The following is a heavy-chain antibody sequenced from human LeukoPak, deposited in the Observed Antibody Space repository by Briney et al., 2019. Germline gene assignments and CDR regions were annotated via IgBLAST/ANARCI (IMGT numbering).Heavy chain of an antibody. V-gene: IGHV4-39*01. CDR3: ARLDGYSYGYPRFDY. Sequence: SETLSLTCTVSGGSIRSSYYYWGWIRQPPGKGLEWIDRIYYSGITYYNPSLKSRVTISVDTSKNQFSLKLSSVTAADTAVYYYARLDGYSYGYPRFDYWGQGTLVTVSS. CDR2: IYYSGIT. D-gene: IGHD5-18*01. J-gene: IGHJ4*02. CDR1: GGSIRSSYYY.